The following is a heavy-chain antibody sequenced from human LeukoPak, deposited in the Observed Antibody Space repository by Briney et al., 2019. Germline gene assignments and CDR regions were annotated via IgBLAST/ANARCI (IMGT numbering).Heavy chain of an antibody. V-gene: IGHV1-69*05. J-gene: IGHJ3*02. CDR3: ARDLYYYDSSGYPTHDAFDI. D-gene: IGHD3-22*01. CDR2: IIAIFGTA. CDR1: GGTFRSYA. Sequence: GASVKVSCKASGGTFRSYAISWVRQAPGQGLEWMGGIIAIFGTANYAQKFQGRVTITTDESTSTAYMELSSLRSEDTAVYYCARDLYYYDSSGYPTHDAFDIWGQGTMVTVSS.